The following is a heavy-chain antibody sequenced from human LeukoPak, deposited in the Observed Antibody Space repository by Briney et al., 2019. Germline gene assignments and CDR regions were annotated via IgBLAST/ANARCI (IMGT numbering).Heavy chain of an antibody. CDR2: IRYDGNNK. V-gene: IGHV3-33*01. J-gene: IGHJ4*02. CDR3: ARAYYSDITDYPYIGY. D-gene: IGHD3-22*01. Sequence: GGSLRLSCAASGFTFSTYGMHWVRQAPGKGLEWVAVIRYDGNNKFYVDSVRGRFTISRDNSKNTLYLQMNILRAEDTAVYYCARAYYSDITDYPYIGYWGQGVLVTVSS. CDR1: GFTFSTYG.